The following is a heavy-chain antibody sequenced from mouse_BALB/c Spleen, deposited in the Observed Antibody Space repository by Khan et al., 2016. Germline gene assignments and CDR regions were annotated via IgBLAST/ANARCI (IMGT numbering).Heavy chain of an antibody. CDR1: GLNIEDFY. D-gene: IGHD2-10*01. CDR2: IDPENGAS. CDR3: AFYGSILAWFPY. J-gene: IGHJ3*01. Sequence: VQLQQSGAELVRSGASVKLSCTASGLNIEDFYIHWVKQRPEQGLEWIGWIDPENGASDFASKFLGKATMTADTSSNTAYLQLCSLTSENTTFYYCAFYGSILAWFPYWGQGTLVTVSA. V-gene: IGHV14-4*02.